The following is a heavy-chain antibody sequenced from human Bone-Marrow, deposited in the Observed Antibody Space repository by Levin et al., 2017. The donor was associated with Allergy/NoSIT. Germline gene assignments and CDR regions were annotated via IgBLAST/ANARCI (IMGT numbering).Heavy chain of an antibody. CDR1: GGSFSDYS. V-gene: IGHV4-34*01. CDR3: ARVPPDY. CDR2: INHSGSA. J-gene: IGHJ4*02. Sequence: SETLSLTCAVYGGSFSDYSWTWTRQPPGKGLEWIGEINHSGSANYNPSLKSRVTISVDTSKNQFSLKVSSVTAADTAVYYCARVPPDYWGQGTLVTVSS.